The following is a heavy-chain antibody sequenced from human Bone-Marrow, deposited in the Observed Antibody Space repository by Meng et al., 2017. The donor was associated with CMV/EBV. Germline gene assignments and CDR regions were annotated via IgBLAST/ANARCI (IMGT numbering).Heavy chain of an antibody. J-gene: IGHJ6*02. CDR1: GFTFNTYG. CDR2: IQHDGNNK. D-gene: IGHD3-16*01. CDR3: AKDGNTFDYYYGMDV. Sequence: GESLKISCAASGFTFNTYGMHWVRQAPGKGLEWVAFIQHDGNNKYYADSVKGRFTISRDNSKNTLYLQMNSLRAEDAAVYYCAKDGNTFDYYYGMDVWGQGTTVTVPS. V-gene: IGHV3-30*02.